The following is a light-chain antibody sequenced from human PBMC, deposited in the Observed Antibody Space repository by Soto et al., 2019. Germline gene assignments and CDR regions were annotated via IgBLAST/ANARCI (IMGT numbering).Light chain of an antibody. V-gene: IGLV2-8*01. Sequence: QSALTQPASVSGSPGQSITISCTGTSSDVGGYKHVSWYQHHPGKAPKLMIYEVNKRPSGVPDRFSGSKSGNTASLTISGLQAEDEADYYCCSYADRFVFGTGTKVTVL. CDR2: EVN. CDR3: CSYADRFV. CDR1: SSDVGGYKH. J-gene: IGLJ1*01.